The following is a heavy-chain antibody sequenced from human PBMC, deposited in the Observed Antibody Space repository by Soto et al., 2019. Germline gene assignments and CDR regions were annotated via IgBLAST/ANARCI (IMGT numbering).Heavy chain of an antibody. CDR1: GGTFSSYA. J-gene: IGHJ4*02. D-gene: IGHD3-22*01. CDR2: IIPIFGTA. V-gene: IGHV1-69*13. CDR3: ARVSRVNYYDSSGYSPTPCDY. Sequence: SVKVSCKASGGTFSSYAISWVRQAPGQGLEWMGGIIPIFGTANYAQKFQGRVTITADESTSTAYMELSSLRSEDTAVYYCARVSRVNYYDSSGYSPTPCDYWGQGTLVTVSS.